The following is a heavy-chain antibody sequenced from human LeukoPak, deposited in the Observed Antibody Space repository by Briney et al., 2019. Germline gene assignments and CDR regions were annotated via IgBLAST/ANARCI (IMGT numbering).Heavy chain of an antibody. CDR1: GYTFTGYY. Sequence: ASVKVSCKASGYTFTGYYMHWVRQAPGQGLEWMGWINPNSGGTNYAQKFQGRVTMTRDTSISTAYMELSRLRSDDTAVYYCARSHYYGSGSPWNFDYWGQGTLVTVSS. CDR3: ARSHYYGSGSPWNFDY. CDR2: INPNSGGT. J-gene: IGHJ4*02. D-gene: IGHD3-10*01. V-gene: IGHV1-2*02.